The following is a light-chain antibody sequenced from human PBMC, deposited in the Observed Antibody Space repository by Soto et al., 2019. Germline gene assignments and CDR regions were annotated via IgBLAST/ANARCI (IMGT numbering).Light chain of an antibody. CDR3: MQYTHWPHS. CDR2: LGS. CDR1: QSLLHSNGYNY. V-gene: IGKV2-28*01. J-gene: IGKJ2*01. Sequence: DIVMTQSPLSLPVTPGEPASISCRSSQSLLHSNGYNYLDWYLQKPGQSPQLLIYLGSNRASGVPDRFSGSGSGTDFTLQITRVEAEDVGVYYCMQYTHWPHSFGQGTKVDIK.